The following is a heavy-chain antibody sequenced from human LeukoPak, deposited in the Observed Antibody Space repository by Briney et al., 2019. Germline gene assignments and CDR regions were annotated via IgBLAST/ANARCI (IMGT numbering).Heavy chain of an antibody. CDR1: GYSISSGYY. Sequence: SETLSLTCTVSGYSISSGYYWGWIRQPPGKGLEWIGSIYHSGSTYYNPSLKSRVTISVDTSKNQFSLKLRSVTAADTAMYYCAAGFDYWGQGTLVTVSS. J-gene: IGHJ4*02. CDR3: AAGFDY. V-gene: IGHV4-38-2*02. CDR2: IYHSGST.